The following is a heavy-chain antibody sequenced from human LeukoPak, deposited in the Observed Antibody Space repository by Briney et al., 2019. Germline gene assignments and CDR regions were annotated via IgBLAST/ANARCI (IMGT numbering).Heavy chain of an antibody. CDR1: GGSISSYY. CDR2: IYYSGST. D-gene: IGHD1-14*01. V-gene: IGHV4-59*08. J-gene: IGHJ4*02. Sequence: SETLSLTCTVSGGSISSYYWSWIRQPPGKGLEWIGCIYYSGSTNYNPSLKSGVTISVDTSKNQFSLKLSSVTAPQTAVCYCASHEDPACGMGYWGQGALVTVSS. CDR3: ASHEDPACGMGY.